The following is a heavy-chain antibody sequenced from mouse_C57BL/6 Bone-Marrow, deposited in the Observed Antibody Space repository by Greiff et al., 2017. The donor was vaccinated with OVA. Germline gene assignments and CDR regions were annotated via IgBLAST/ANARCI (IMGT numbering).Heavy chain of an antibody. J-gene: IGHJ3*01. D-gene: IGHD2-3*01. CDR1: GFTFSSYA. Sequence: EVKLMESGGGLVKPGGSLKLSCAASGFTFSSYAMSWVRQTPEKRLEWVATISDGGSYTYYPDHVTGRFTISRDNAKNNLYLHMSHLKSEDTAMYYCARDRDGYYFAYWGQGTLVTVSA. CDR2: ISDGGSYT. CDR3: ARDRDGYYFAY. V-gene: IGHV5-4*01.